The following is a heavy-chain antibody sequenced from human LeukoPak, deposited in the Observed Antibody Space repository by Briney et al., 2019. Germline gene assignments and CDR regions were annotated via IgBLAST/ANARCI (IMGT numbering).Heavy chain of an antibody. J-gene: IGHJ4*02. CDR3: ARGYYYGSGSYYPY. CDR2: IYTSGNT. D-gene: IGHD3-10*01. Sequence: PSETLSLTCTVSGGSISSYYWSWIRQPAGKGLEWIGRIYTSGNTNYNPSLKSRVTMSVDTSKNQFSLKLSSVTGADTAVYYCARGYYYGSGSYYPYWGQGTLVTVSS. CDR1: GGSISSYY. V-gene: IGHV4-4*07.